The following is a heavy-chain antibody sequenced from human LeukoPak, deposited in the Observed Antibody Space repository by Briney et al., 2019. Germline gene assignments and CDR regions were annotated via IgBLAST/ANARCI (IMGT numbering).Heavy chain of an antibody. CDR2: IYYSGST. Sequence: PSETLSLTCIVSGGSISSSSYYWGWIRQPPGKGLEWIGSIYYSGSTYYNPSLKSRVTISVDTSKNQFSLKLSSVTAADTAVYYCARVGEETNSSSWYSPYYYYYYYMDVWGKGTTVTVSS. D-gene: IGHD6-13*01. CDR1: GGSISSSSYY. J-gene: IGHJ6*03. CDR3: ARVGEETNSSSWYSPYYYYYYYMDV. V-gene: IGHV4-39*07.